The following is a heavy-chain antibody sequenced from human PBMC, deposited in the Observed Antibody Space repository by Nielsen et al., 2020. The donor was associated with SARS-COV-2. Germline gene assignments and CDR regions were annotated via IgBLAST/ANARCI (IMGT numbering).Heavy chain of an antibody. CDR2: ISYDGSTK. J-gene: IGHJ4*02. CDR3: AREGHSQSVIVINSYVDY. D-gene: IGHD3-10*01. CDR1: GFSFSSYD. Sequence: GESLKISCAASGFSFSSYDMHWVRQAPGKGLEWVAVISYDGSTKYCADSMKGRFTISRDNSKNTQYLQLNSLRADDTAVYYCAREGHSQSVIVINSYVDYWGQGTLVTVSS. V-gene: IGHV3-30*03.